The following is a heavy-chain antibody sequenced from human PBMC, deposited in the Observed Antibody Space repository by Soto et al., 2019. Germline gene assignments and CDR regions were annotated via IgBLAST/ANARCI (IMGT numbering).Heavy chain of an antibody. CDR2: IWYDGTRK. D-gene: IGHD1-26*01. CDR3: ARDGSSTHLYYGLDV. Sequence: GGSLRLSCVASGFTFNYYGIHWVRQAPGKGLEWVAVIWYDGTRKDYVDSVQGRFTVSRDNSRNTVHLQMNSLRADDTAIYYCARDGSSTHLYYGLDVWGQGTLVTVSS. J-gene: IGHJ6*02. CDR1: GFTFNYYG. V-gene: IGHV3-33*01.